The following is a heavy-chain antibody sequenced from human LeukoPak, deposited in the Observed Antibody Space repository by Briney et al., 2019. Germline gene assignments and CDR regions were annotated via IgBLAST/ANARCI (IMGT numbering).Heavy chain of an antibody. CDR2: ISGSGGST. J-gene: IGHJ3*02. V-gene: IGHV3-23*01. CDR1: GFTFSSYA. CDR3: AKDLGITIFGVVQDAFDI. Sequence: GGSLRLSCAASGFTFSSYAMSWVRQAPGKGLEWASAISGSGGSTYYADSVKGRFTISRDNSKNTLYLQMNSLRAEDTAVYYCAKDLGITIFGVVQDAFDIWGQGTMVTVSS. D-gene: IGHD3-3*01.